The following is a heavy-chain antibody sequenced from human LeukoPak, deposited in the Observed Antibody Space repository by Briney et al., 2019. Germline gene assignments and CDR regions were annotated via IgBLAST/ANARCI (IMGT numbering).Heavy chain of an antibody. D-gene: IGHD3-10*01. J-gene: IGHJ4*02. CDR1: ADSLSSGGHY. V-gene: IGHV4-31*03. CDR2: IHHSGRS. Sequence: KTSQTLSLTCTVSADSLSSGGHYWAWIRQFPGKGLKSIGFIHHSGRSRHNPSLKDRVAISVDTSRKQFALKLSSVTAADTAMYYCARGGNRFGGFYFDYWGQGIQVIVSS. CDR3: ARGGNRFGGFYFDY.